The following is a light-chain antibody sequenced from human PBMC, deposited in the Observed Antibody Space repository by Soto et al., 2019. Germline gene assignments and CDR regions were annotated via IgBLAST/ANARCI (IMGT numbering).Light chain of an antibody. Sequence: QPVLTQPASVSGSPGQSITISCTGTSSDIGGYNFVSWYQQHPGKAPKLMIYDVTNRPPGLSDRFSGSKSGNTASLTISGLQAEDEADYYCSSYTTSSTLVFGGGTKVTVL. CDR3: SSYTTSSTLV. V-gene: IGLV2-14*03. CDR2: DVT. J-gene: IGLJ3*02. CDR1: SSDIGGYNF.